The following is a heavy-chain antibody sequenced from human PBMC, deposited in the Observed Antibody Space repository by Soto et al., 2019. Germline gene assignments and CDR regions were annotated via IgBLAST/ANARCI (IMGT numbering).Heavy chain of an antibody. Sequence: GASVKVSCKASGYTFTSYAMHWVRQAPGQRLEWMGWINAGNGNTKYSQKFQGRVTITRDTSASTAYMELSSLRSEDTAVYYCARGDDILTGYYWGPYYYYMDGWGKGTTVTVSS. J-gene: IGHJ6*03. V-gene: IGHV1-3*01. D-gene: IGHD3-9*01. CDR2: INAGNGNT. CDR3: ARGDDILTGYYWGPYYYYMDG. CDR1: GYTFTSYA.